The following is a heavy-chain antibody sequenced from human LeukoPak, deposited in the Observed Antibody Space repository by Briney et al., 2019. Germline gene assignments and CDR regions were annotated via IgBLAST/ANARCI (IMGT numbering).Heavy chain of an antibody. Sequence: GEPLKISCQGSGSPFTSYWIGWVRQMPGKGLEGMRIIYPGDSDTRYSPSFQGQVTISSDKSISTAYLQWSSLKASDTAMYYCARQIPYGSGSYFSYWGQGTLVTVSS. CDR2: IYPGDSDT. V-gene: IGHV5-51*01. CDR3: ARQIPYGSGSYFSY. D-gene: IGHD3-10*01. J-gene: IGHJ4*02. CDR1: GSPFTSYW.